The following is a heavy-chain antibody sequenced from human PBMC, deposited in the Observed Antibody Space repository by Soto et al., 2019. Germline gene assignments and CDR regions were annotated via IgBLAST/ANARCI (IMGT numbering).Heavy chain of an antibody. CDR2: IYYSGST. Sequence: PSETLSVTCTVSGGSISSYYWSWIRQPPGKGLEWIGYIYYSGSTNYNPSLKSRVNISVDTSKNKFSLKLSSVTAADTAVYYCARSQWLVYDYWGQGTLVTVS. V-gene: IGHV4-59*01. CDR3: ARSQWLVYDY. D-gene: IGHD6-19*01. CDR1: GGSISSYY. J-gene: IGHJ4*02.